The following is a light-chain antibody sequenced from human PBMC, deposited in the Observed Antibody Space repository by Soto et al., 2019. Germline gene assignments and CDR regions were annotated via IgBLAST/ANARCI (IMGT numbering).Light chain of an antibody. Sequence: DIQMTQSPSTLSASVGDRVTMTCRASQSISSWLAWYQQKPGKAPKVLIYDASSLESGVPSRFSGSGSGTEFTLTISSLQPDDFATYYCQQYNSYWTFGQGTKVDIK. CDR3: QQYNSYWT. CDR2: DAS. V-gene: IGKV1-5*01. CDR1: QSISSW. J-gene: IGKJ1*01.